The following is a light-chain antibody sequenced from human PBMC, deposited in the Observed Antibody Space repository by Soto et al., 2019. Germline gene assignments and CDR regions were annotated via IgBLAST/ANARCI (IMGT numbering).Light chain of an antibody. CDR3: QQYNSYSHT. Sequence: DIQMTQSPSTLSASVGDRVTITCRASQRINNWLAWYQQKPGKAPKLLIYKASSLESGVSSRFSGGGSGTEFTLTISSLQPDDFATYYCQQYNSYSHTFGQGTKVEIK. CDR2: KAS. V-gene: IGKV1-5*03. J-gene: IGKJ1*01. CDR1: QRINNW.